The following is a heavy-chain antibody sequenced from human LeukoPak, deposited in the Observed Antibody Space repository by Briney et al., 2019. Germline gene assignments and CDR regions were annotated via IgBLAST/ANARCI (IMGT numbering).Heavy chain of an antibody. CDR1: GGSISSYY. CDR2: IYTSGST. D-gene: IGHD3-9*01. V-gene: IGHV4-4*07. CDR3: ARVTIFSYAFDI. J-gene: IGHJ3*02. Sequence: SETLSLTCTVSGGSISSYYWSWIRQPAGKGLEGMGRIYTSGSTNYNPSLKSRVTLSVDTYKNQFSLKLSSVTAADTAVYYCARVTIFSYAFDIWGQGTMVTVSS.